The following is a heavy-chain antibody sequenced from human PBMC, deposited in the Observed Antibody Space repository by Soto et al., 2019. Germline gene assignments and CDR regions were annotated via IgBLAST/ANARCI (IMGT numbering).Heavy chain of an antibody. CDR2: INHSGST. CDR1: GGSFSGYY. V-gene: IGHV4-34*01. J-gene: IGHJ4*02. D-gene: IGHD6-13*01. CDR3: ARQPQYNAAAEN. Sequence: PSETLSLTCAVYGGSFSGYYWSWIRQPPGKGLEWIGEINHSGSTNYNPSLKSRVTISVDTSKNQFSLKLSSVTAADTAVYYCARQPQYNAAAENWGQGTLVTVSS.